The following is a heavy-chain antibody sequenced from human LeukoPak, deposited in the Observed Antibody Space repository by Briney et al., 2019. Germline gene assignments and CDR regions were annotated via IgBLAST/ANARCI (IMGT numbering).Heavy chain of an antibody. D-gene: IGHD2-2*01. CDR1: GYTFTSYG. CDR2: ISAYNGNT. V-gene: IGHV1-18*01. Sequence: ASVKVSCKASGYTFTSYGISWARQAPGHGLEWMGWISAYNGNTNYAQKLQGRVTMTTDTSTSTAYMELRSLRSDDTAVYYCARDWVRYCSSTSCWSFDYWGQGTLVTVSS. CDR3: ARDWVRYCSSTSCWSFDY. J-gene: IGHJ4*02.